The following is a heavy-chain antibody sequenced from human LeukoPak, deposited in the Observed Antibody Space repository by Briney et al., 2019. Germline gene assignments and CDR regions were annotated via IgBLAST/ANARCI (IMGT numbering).Heavy chain of an antibody. D-gene: IGHD5-12*01. CDR2: IIPIFGTA. CDR1: GGTFSSYA. CDR3: ARTIVATRMLDY. V-gene: IGHV1-69*05. J-gene: IGHJ4*02. Sequence: ASVKVSCKASGGTFSSYAISWVRQAPGQGLEWMGGIIPIFGTANYAQKFQGRVTITTDESTSTAYMELTSLRSEDTAVYSCARTIVATRMLDYWGQGTLVTVSS.